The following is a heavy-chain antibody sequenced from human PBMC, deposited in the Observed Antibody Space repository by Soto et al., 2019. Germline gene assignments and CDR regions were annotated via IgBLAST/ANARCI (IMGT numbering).Heavy chain of an antibody. V-gene: IGHV3-30*18. CDR1: VFTFISYG. CDR3: AKDSGAFDI. Sequence: GGSLRLSCAASVFTFISYGMHWVRQAPGKGLEWVAVISYDGSNKYYADSVKGRFTISRDNSKNTLYLQMNSLRAEDTAVYYCAKDSGAFDIWGQGTMVTVSS. D-gene: IGHD3-10*01. J-gene: IGHJ3*02. CDR2: ISYDGSNK.